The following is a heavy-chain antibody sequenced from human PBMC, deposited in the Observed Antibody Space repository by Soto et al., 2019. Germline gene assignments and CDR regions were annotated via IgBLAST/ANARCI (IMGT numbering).Heavy chain of an antibody. V-gene: IGHV1-69*02. Sequence: QVQLVQSGAEVKKPGSSVKVSCKASGGTFSSYTISWVRQAPGQGLEWMGRIIPILGIANYAQKFQGRVTITADKSTSTAYMELSSLRSEDTAVYYCASDRGYCSGGSCHIDYWGQGTLVTVSS. CDR3: ASDRGYCSGGSCHIDY. CDR2: IIPILGIA. CDR1: GGTFSSYT. J-gene: IGHJ4*02. D-gene: IGHD2-15*01.